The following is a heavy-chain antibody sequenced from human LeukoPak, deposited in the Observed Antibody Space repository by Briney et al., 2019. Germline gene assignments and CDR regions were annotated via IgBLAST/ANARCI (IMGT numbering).Heavy chain of an antibody. CDR2: IYSDGRT. CDR1: GFTVSSNY. V-gene: IGHV3-53*01. CDR3: ARSTHYYYYYGMDV. J-gene: IGHJ6*02. Sequence: GGSLRLSCAASGFTVSSNYMSWVRQAPGKGLEWVSVIYSDGRTYYADSVKGRFTISRDNSKNTLYLETSSLRAEDTAVYYCARSTHYYYYYGMDVWGQGTTVTVSS.